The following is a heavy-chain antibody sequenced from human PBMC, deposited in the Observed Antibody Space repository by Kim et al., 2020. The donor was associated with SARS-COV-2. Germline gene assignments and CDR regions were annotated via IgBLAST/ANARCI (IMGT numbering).Heavy chain of an antibody. CDR1: GFTFSSYA. J-gene: IGHJ4*01. D-gene: IGHD3-9*01. V-gene: IGHV3-30*04. CDR2: ISYDGSNK. Sequence: GGSLRLSCVASGFTFSSYAMHWVRQAPGKGLEWVAVISYDGSNKYYADSVKGRFTISRDNSKNTLYLQMNSLRAEDTAVYYCARGYDILTGYLTPDYWG. CDR3: ARGYDILTGYLTPDY.